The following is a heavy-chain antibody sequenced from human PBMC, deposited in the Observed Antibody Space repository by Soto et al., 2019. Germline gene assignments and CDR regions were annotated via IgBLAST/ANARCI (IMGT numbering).Heavy chain of an antibody. Sequence: QVQLQESGPGLVNPSETLSLTCTVSSGSVSSYYWSWIRQPPGKGLEWIGYIYYSGSTNYNPSLQSRVTISVDTSKNQLSLKLSSVTAADPAVYFCAREQYYYGSGRHFYSGMDVWGQGTTVTVSS. CDR2: IYYSGST. J-gene: IGHJ6*02. D-gene: IGHD3-10*01. CDR3: AREQYYYGSGRHFYSGMDV. CDR1: SGSVSSYY. V-gene: IGHV4-59*08.